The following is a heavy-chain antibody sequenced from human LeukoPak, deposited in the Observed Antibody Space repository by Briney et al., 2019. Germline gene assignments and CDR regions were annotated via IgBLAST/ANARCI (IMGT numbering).Heavy chain of an antibody. V-gene: IGHV4-59*01. CDR2: IYYSGST. Sequence: SETLSLTCTVSGGSISSYYWSWIRQPPGKGLEWSGYIYYSGSTNYNPSLKSRVAISVDASKNQFSLKVDSVTTADTAVYYCARGDYDFWSGNWRFDTWGQGTLVTVSS. CDR1: GGSISSYY. J-gene: IGHJ4*02. CDR3: ARGDYDFWSGNWRFDT. D-gene: IGHD3-3*01.